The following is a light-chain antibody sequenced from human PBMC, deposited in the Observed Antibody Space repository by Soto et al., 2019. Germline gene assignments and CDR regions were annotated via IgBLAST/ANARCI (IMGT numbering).Light chain of an antibody. Sequence: EVVMTQSPATLSVSPGERVTLSCRASQSVSTNLVWYQQKPGQPPKLLFYDASTRATGIPARFSGSGSGTEFTLTISSPQSEDFAVYYCQQFKIWPPWTFGQGTKVEIK. CDR1: QSVSTN. CDR2: DAS. CDR3: QQFKIWPPWT. J-gene: IGKJ1*01. V-gene: IGKV3-15*01.